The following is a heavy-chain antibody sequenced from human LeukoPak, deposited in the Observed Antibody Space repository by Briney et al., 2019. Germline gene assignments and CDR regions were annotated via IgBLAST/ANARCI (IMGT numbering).Heavy chain of an antibody. J-gene: IGHJ6*02. D-gene: IGHD1-20*01. CDR3: AKTENNWSYGMDV. CDR1: GDSVFTNSAA. Sequence: SQTLSLTCAISGDSVFTNSAAWNWIRQSPSRGLEWLGRTYYRSEWYNDYAVSVKSRITINPDTSKNQFSLQLNSVTPEDTAVYYCAKTENNWSYGMDVWGQGTTVTVSS. CDR2: TYYRSEWYN. V-gene: IGHV6-1*01.